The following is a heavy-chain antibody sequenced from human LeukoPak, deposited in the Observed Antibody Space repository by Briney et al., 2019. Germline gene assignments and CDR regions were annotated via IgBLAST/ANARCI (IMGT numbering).Heavy chain of an antibody. CDR2: IYYIGNT. Sequence: SETLSLTCTVSGASISTSTYYWGWIRQPPGKGLEWIASIYYIGNTYYNPSLRSRVTISVETSKNHFSLKLSSVTAADTAIYYCASGYGDSYHFDYWGQGTLVTVSS. D-gene: IGHD4-17*01. CDR1: GASISTSTYY. CDR3: ASGYGDSYHFDY. J-gene: IGHJ4*02. V-gene: IGHV4-39*02.